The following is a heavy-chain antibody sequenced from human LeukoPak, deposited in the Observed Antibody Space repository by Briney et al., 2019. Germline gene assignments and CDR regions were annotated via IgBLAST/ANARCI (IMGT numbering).Heavy chain of an antibody. V-gene: IGHV3-15*01. J-gene: IGHJ4*02. CDR2: IKSKRDGETT. D-gene: IGHD1-26*01. Sequence: PGGSLRLSCAAFGFTFSYVWMSWVRQVPGKGLEWVGRIKSKRDGETTDYTAPVKGRFTISRDDSKTTLYLQMNSLKTEDTAVYYCTTEYTYSYYFDYWGQGTLVTVSS. CDR3: TTEYTYSYYFDY. CDR1: GFTFSYVW.